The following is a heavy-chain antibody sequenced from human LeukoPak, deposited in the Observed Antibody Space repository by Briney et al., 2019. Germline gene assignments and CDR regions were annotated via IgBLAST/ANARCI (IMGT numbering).Heavy chain of an antibody. V-gene: IGHV3-11*05. CDR2: ISTSSTYT. CDR1: GFTFSDYY. CDR3: ARAGIAVASRHY. Sequence: GGTLRLSCAASGFTFSDYYMSWIRQAPGKGREWVSYISTSSTYTYYADSVKGRFTISRDNAKNSLYLQMNSLRAEDTAVYYCARAGIAVASRHYWGQGTLVTVSS. D-gene: IGHD6-19*01. J-gene: IGHJ4*02.